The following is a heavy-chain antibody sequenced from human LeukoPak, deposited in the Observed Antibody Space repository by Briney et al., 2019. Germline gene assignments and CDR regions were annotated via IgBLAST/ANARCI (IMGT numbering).Heavy chain of an antibody. CDR3: ARSPKTGFLFDY. J-gene: IGHJ4*02. CDR2: IYGGVNT. V-gene: IGHV3-66*01. D-gene: IGHD1-1*01. Sequence: GGSLRLSSAASGFTVSSNYISWVRQAPGKGLEWVSVIYGGVNTVYADSVQGRFTISRDNSKNTLYLQMNSLRAEDTAVYYCARSPKTGFLFDYWGKGTLVTVSS. CDR1: GFTVSSNY.